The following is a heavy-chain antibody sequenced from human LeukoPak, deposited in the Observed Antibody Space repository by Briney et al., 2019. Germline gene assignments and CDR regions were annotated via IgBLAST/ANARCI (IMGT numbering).Heavy chain of an antibody. J-gene: IGHJ4*02. CDR2: FDPEGGET. V-gene: IGHV1-24*01. Sequence: ASVKVSCKVSGYTLTELSMHWVRQAPGKGLEWMGGFDPEGGETIYAQKFQGRVTMTEDTSTDTAYMELSSLRSEDTAVYYCATETMYSSGWYRFDYWGQGTLVTVSS. D-gene: IGHD6-19*01. CDR3: ATETMYSSGWYRFDY. CDR1: GYTLTELS.